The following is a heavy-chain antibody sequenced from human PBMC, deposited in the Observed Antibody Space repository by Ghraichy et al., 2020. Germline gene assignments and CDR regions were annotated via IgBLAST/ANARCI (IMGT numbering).Heavy chain of an antibody. J-gene: IGHJ2*01. V-gene: IGHV4-61*01. D-gene: IGHD6-6*01. Sequence: ETLSLTCTVSGGSVSSGSYYWSWIRQPPGKGLEWIGYIYYSGSTNYNPSLKSRVTISVDTSKNQFSLKLSSVTAADTAVYYCARGERQLEWYFDLWGRGTLVTVSS. CDR2: IYYSGST. CDR3: ARGERQLEWYFDL. CDR1: GGSVSSGSYY.